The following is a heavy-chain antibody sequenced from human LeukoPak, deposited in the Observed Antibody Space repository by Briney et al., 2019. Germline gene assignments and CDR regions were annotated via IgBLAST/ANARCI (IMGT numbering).Heavy chain of an antibody. J-gene: IGHJ4*02. CDR2: INHSGST. V-gene: IGHV4-34*01. CDR1: GGSFSGYY. Sequence: SETLSLTCAVYGGSFSGYYWSWIRQPPGKGLAWIGEINHSGSTNYNPSLKSRVTISVDPSKNQFSLKLSSVTAADTAVYYCARGRYYLRSITMIVVVGRRYYFDYWGQGTLVTVSS. CDR3: ARGRYYLRSITMIVVVGRRYYFDY. D-gene: IGHD3-22*01.